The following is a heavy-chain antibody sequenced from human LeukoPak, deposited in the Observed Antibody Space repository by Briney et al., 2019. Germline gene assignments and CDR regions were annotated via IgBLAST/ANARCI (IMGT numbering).Heavy chain of an antibody. CDR1: GNYW. Sequence: GGSLRLSCAASGNYWMHWVRQAPGKGLEWVSAISGSGGSTYYADSVRGRFTISRDNSKNTLYLQMNSLRAEDTAVYYCARRYTSSWAHWFDPWGQGTLVTVSS. CDR3: ARRYTSSWAHWFDP. CDR2: ISGSGGST. D-gene: IGHD2-15*01. V-gene: IGHV3-23*01. J-gene: IGHJ5*02.